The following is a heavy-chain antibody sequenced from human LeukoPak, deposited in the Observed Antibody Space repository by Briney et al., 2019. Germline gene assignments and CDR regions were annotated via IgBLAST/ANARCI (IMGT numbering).Heavy chain of an antibody. CDR1: GFTFSSYG. J-gene: IGHJ4*02. CDR2: INHSGST. Sequence: PGGSLRLSCAASGFTFSSYGMSWIRQPPGKGLEWIGEINHSGSTNYNPSLKSRVTISVDTSKNQFSLKLSSVTAADTAVYYCARGFRKWLPNNWGQGTLVTVSS. V-gene: IGHV4-34*01. CDR3: ARGFRKWLPNN. D-gene: IGHD3-22*01.